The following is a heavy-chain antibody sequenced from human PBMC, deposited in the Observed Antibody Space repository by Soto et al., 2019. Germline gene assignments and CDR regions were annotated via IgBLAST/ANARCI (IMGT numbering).Heavy chain of an antibody. CDR3: ARDGQYGDYGYYFDF. Sequence: SSVKVSCKAAGDDLTAYYIHWVRQAPGQGRQWMGWVSPNRGVLHFAHKCHGRVTMTRDTSITTAHMELSGLISDDSAIYYCARDGQYGDYGYYFDFWG. CDR1: GDDLTAYY. CDR2: VSPNRGVL. V-gene: IGHV1-2*07. J-gene: IGHJ4*01. D-gene: IGHD4-17*01.